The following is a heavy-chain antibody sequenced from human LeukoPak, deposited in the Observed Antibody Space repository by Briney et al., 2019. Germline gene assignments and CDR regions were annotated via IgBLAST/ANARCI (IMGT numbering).Heavy chain of an antibody. CDR1: GFAFSSYS. Sequence: PGGSLRLSCSASGFAFSSYSMSWVRQAPGKGLEWVSYISVSGVRIYQADSVKGRFATSRDNVKNSLNLQMNSLRDEDTAVYYCARVGDSDGTNFDYWGQGTLVTVSS. J-gene: IGHJ4*02. V-gene: IGHV3-48*02. D-gene: IGHD5-18*01. CDR2: ISVSGVRI. CDR3: ARVGDSDGTNFDY.